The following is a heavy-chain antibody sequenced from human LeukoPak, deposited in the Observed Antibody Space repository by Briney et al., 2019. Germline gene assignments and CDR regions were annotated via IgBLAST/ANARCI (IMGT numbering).Heavy chain of an antibody. CDR3: ARGRYCSSTSCYVPSPHFDY. CDR1: GGTFSSYA. Sequence: ASVKVSCKASGGTFSSYAISWVRQAPGQGLEWMGGIIPIFGTANYAKKFQGRVTITADESTSTAYMELSSLRSEDTAVYYCARGRYCSSTSCYVPSPHFDYWGQGTLVTVSS. J-gene: IGHJ4*02. CDR2: IIPIFGTA. D-gene: IGHD2-2*01. V-gene: IGHV1-69*01.